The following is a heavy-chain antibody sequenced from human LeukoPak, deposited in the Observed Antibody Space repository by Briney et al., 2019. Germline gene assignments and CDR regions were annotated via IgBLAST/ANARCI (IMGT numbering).Heavy chain of an antibody. CDR1: GGSISSGSYY. CDR2: IYTSGST. D-gene: IGHD1-26*01. CDR3: ASPIVGATVASDY. Sequence: SETLSLTCTVSGGSISSGSYYWSWIRQPAGKGLEWIGRIYTSGSTNYNPSLKSRVTISVDTSKNQFSLKLSSVTAADTAVYYCASPIVGATVASDYWGQGTLVTVSS. J-gene: IGHJ4*02. V-gene: IGHV4-61*02.